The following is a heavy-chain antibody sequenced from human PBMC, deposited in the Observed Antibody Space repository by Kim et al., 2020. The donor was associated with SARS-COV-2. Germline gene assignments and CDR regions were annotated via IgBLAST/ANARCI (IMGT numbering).Heavy chain of an antibody. CDR2: IYYSGST. J-gene: IGHJ4*01. CDR1: GGSITNNY. D-gene: IGHD1-26*01. V-gene: IGHV4-59*13. CDR3: ATTPGLVWQSGVYIDY. Sequence: SETLSLTCTVSGGSITNNYWSWIRQPPGKGLEWLGYIYYSGSTNYNPSFRSRATISLDTSTSQISLKLDSVTAADTALYYCATTPGLVWQSGVYIDYWG.